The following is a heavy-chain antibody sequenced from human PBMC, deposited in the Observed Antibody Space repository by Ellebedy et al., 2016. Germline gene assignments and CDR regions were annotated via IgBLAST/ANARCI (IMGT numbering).Heavy chain of an antibody. Sequence: GGSLRLXXAASGFTFNRYSMNWVRQAPGKGLEWLSYINGDTNTIYYADSVKGRFTISRDNAKNSLYLEMNSLRVEDTAVYYCVRDHLWAFDIWGQGTMVTVSS. V-gene: IGHV3-48*04. CDR1: GFTFNRYS. CDR3: VRDHLWAFDI. D-gene: IGHD3-3*02. CDR2: INGDTNTI. J-gene: IGHJ3*02.